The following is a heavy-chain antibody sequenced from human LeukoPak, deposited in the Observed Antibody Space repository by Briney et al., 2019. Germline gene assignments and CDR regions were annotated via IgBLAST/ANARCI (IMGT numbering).Heavy chain of an antibody. Sequence: SETLSLTCAVYGGSFSGYYWSWIRQPPGKGLEWIGEINHSGSTNYNPSLKSRVTISVDTPKNQFSLKLSSVTAADTAVYYCARGLYYYDSSGYNKKPYYYYYYMDVWGKGTTVTVSS. J-gene: IGHJ6*03. CDR1: GGSFSGYY. CDR2: INHSGST. D-gene: IGHD3-22*01. CDR3: ARGLYYYDSSGYNKKPYYYYYYMDV. V-gene: IGHV4-34*01.